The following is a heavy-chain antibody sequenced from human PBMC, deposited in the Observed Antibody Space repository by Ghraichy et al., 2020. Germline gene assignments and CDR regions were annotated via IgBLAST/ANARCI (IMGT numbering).Heavy chain of an antibody. Sequence: GGSLRLSCAASGFTFSSYVMNWVRQAPGKGLEWVSAISGSGGSTYYADSVKGRFTISRDNSKNTLYLQMNSLRAEDTAVYYCAKGTYNSSPRPPMDVWGQGTTVTVSS. CDR1: GFTFSSYV. CDR2: ISGSGGST. J-gene: IGHJ6*02. CDR3: AKGTYNSSPRPPMDV. V-gene: IGHV3-23*01. D-gene: IGHD6-6*01.